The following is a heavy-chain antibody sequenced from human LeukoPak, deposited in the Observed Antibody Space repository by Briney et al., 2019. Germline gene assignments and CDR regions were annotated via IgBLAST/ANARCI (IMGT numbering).Heavy chain of an antibody. CDR2: INTNTGNP. J-gene: IGHJ5*02. CDR1: GYTFTSYA. V-gene: IGHV7-4-1*02. D-gene: IGHD3-9*01. CDR3: ASSPVYYDILTGYANWFDP. Sequence: ASVKVSCKASGYTFTSYAMNWVRQAPGQGLEWMGWINTNTGNPTYAQGFTERFVFSLDTSVSTAYLQISSLKAEDTAVYYCASSPVYYDILTGYANWFDPWGQGTLVTVSS.